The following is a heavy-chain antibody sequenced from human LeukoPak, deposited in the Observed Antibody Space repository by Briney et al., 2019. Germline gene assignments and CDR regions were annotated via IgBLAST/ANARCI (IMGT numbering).Heavy chain of an antibody. V-gene: IGHV4-4*07. D-gene: IGHD4-11*01. CDR2: IYTNGGS. Sequence: PSETLSLTCTLSGGSTSRNFWSWIRQPAGKGLEWIGRIYTNGGSNYNPSLKSRVTMSVNTSKNQFSLKLSSVTAADTAVYYCARGQLYSNSLNYYYVDVWGKGTTVTVSS. CDR1: GGSTSRNF. CDR3: ARGQLYSNSLNYYYVDV. J-gene: IGHJ6*03.